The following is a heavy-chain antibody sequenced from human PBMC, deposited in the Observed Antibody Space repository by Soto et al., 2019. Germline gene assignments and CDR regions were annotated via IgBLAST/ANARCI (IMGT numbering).Heavy chain of an antibody. CDR3: ARGKSAMDV. J-gene: IGHJ6*02. CDR2: ISAFNGNR. Sequence: GPAVQKPGASVKVSCKASGYMFTSYAISWVRQAPGQGLEWMGWISAFNGNRNYAQKFQGSATMTTDTSTNTAYMELRSLTSDDTAVYYCARGKSAMDVWGQGTTVTVSS. V-gene: IGHV1-18*01. CDR1: GYMFTSYA.